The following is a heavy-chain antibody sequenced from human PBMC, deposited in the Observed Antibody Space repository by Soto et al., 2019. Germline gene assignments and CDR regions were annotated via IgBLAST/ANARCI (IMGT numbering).Heavy chain of an antibody. V-gene: IGHV1-69*06. CDR3: AGSNKAWLVTNYNWFDP. CDR1: GGTFSSYA. D-gene: IGHD3-10*01. J-gene: IGHJ5*02. Sequence: ASVNVSCKASGGTFSSYAISWVRQAPGQGLEWMGGIIPIFGTANYAQKFQGRVTITADKSTSTAYMELSSLRSEDTAVYYCAGSNKAWLVTNYNWFDPWGQGTLVTAPQ. CDR2: IIPIFGTA.